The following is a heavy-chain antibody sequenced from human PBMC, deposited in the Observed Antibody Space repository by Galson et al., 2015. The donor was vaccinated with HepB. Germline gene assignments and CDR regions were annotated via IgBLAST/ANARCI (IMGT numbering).Heavy chain of an antibody. CDR3: ARDGYCSGGSCYGYYYGMDV. J-gene: IGHJ6*02. D-gene: IGHD2-15*01. V-gene: IGHV3-30*03. CDR1: GFTFSSYG. Sequence: SLRLSCAASGFTFSSYGMHWVRQAPGKGLEWVAVISYDGSNKYYADSVKGRFTISRDNSKNTLYLQMNSLRAEDTAVYYCARDGYCSGGSCYGYYYGMDVWGQGTTVTVSS. CDR2: ISYDGSNK.